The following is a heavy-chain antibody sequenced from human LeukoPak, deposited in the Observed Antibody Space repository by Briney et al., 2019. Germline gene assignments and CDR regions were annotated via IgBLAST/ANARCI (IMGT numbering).Heavy chain of an antibody. CDR2: IYGRGGTT. CDR1: GFTFRSYD. D-gene: IGHD1-14*01. V-gene: IGHV3-23*01. J-gene: IGHJ2*01. Sequence: GGSLRLSCGSSGFTFRSYDMTGVRQAPGKGLEWVSGIYGRGGTTYYADSVKGRFIVSRDNSKNSLSLQMNSLRAEDTAVYYCARVVGRNWYLDRLGRGTQVTVSS. CDR3: ARVVGRNWYLDR.